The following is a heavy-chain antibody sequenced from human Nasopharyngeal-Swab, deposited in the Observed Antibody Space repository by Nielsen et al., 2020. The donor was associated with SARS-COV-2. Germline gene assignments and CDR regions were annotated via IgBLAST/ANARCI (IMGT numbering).Heavy chain of an antibody. Sequence: ASVKVSCKVSGYTLTELSMHWVRQAPGKGLEWMGGFDPEDGETIYAQKFQGRVTMPSDTSTDPAYLELSRLRSEDPAVYYCATADPAGSPSVWFDYWGQGTLVTVSS. CDR2: FDPEDGET. V-gene: IGHV1-24*01. CDR1: GYTLTELS. J-gene: IGHJ4*02. D-gene: IGHD1-14*01. CDR3: ATADPAGSPSVWFDY.